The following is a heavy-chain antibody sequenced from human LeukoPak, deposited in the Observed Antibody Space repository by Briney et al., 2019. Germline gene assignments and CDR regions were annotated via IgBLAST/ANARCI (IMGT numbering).Heavy chain of an antibody. D-gene: IGHD6-19*01. CDR3: AEAEMDY. Sequence: SETLSLTCAVYGGSFSGYYWSWIRQPPGKGLEWIGEINHSGSTNYNPSLKSRVTISVDTSKNQFSLKLSSVTAADTAVYYCAEAEMDYWGQGTLVTVSS. CDR1: GGSFSGYY. CDR2: INHSGST. V-gene: IGHV4-34*01. J-gene: IGHJ4*02.